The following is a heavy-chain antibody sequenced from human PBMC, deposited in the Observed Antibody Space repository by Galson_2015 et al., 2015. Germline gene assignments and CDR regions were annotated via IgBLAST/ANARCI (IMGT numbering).Heavy chain of an antibody. J-gene: IGHJ4*02. CDR1: GFSFTSYW. CDR3: ARQSGWSSGRYYFDY. Sequence: QSGAEVKKPGESLTISCKGSGFSFTSYWIGWVRHMPGKGLEWMGIVYPGDSDTRYSPSFEGQVTISVDKSISTAYLQWSSLKASDTAMYYCARQSGWSSGRYYFDYWGQGTLVTVSS. D-gene: IGHD6-25*01. CDR2: VYPGDSDT. V-gene: IGHV5-51*01.